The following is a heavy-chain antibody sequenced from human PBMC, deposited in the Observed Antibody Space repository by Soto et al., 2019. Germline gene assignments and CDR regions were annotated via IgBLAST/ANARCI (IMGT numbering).Heavy chain of an antibody. CDR2: ISGGGGTT. V-gene: IGHV3-23*01. CDR1: GFTFSSYA. D-gene: IGHD2-2*01. Sequence: GSLRLSCAASGFTFSSYAMSWVRQAPGKGLEWVSAISGGGGTTYYADSVKGRFTISRDNSKNTLYLQMNSLRAEDTAVYYCAKYVRGTSCYDVWGKGTTVTVSS. J-gene: IGHJ6*04. CDR3: AKYVRGTSCYDV.